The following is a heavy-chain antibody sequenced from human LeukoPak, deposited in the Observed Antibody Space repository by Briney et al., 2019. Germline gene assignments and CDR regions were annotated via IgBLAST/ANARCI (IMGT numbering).Heavy chain of an antibody. Sequence: GGSLRLSCAASGFTFSSYGMHWVRRAPGKGLEWVAFIRYDGSNKYYADSVKGRFTISRDNSKNTLHLQMNSLRAEDTAVYYCAKGGEAYDFWSGYYIDYWGQGTLVTVSS. CDR1: GFTFSSYG. D-gene: IGHD3-3*01. J-gene: IGHJ4*02. CDR2: IRYDGSNK. CDR3: AKGGEAYDFWSGYYIDY. V-gene: IGHV3-30*02.